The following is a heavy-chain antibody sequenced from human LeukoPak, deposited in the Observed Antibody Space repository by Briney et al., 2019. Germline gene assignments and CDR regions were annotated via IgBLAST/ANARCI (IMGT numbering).Heavy chain of an antibody. CDR2: IKQDGSEK. J-gene: IGHJ3*02. Sequence: GGSLRLSCAASGFSFSSYWMSWVRQAPGKGLEWVANIKQDGSEKYYVDSVEGRFTISRDNAKHSLYLQMNSLRAEDTAVYYCARETEWEVGSAFDIWGQGTMVTVSS. D-gene: IGHD1-26*01. CDR1: GFSFSSYW. V-gene: IGHV3-7*01. CDR3: ARETEWEVGSAFDI.